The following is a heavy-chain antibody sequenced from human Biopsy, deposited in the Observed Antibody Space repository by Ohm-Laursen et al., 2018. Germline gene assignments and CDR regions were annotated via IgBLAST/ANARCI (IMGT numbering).Heavy chain of an antibody. Sequence: SETLSLTCTVSGDSMGTYYWTWIRQPPGKGLEWIASIYYSGTTNKNPSLKSRVTISVDTSKRQFYLELSSVTAADTAIYYCARVRGGFLEWFDYWGQGTLITVSP. V-gene: IGHV4-59*01. CDR3: ARVRGGFLEWFDY. D-gene: IGHD3-3*01. J-gene: IGHJ5*01. CDR2: IYYSGTT. CDR1: GDSMGTYY.